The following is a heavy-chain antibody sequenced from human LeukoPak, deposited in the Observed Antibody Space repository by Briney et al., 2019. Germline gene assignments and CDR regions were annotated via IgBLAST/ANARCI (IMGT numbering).Heavy chain of an antibody. CDR1: GYTLTELS. V-gene: IGHV1-24*01. CDR3: ATELPRGLLSY. J-gene: IGHJ4*02. Sequence: ASVKASCKVSGYTLTELSMHWVRQAPGKGLEWMGGFDFEDGETTYAQKSQGRVTMTEDTPTDTAYMDLRSLRSEDTAVYYCATELPRGLLSYWGRGTLVTVSS. D-gene: IGHD1-26*01. CDR2: FDFEDGET.